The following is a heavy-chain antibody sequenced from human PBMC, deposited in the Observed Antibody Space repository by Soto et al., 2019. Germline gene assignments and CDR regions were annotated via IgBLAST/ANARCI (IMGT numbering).Heavy chain of an antibody. CDR3: AKDISLRWTRGFDY. D-gene: IGHD4-17*01. CDR2: ISWNSGSI. Sequence: DVQLVESGGGLVQPGRSLRLSCAASGFAFDDYAMHWVRQAPGKGLEWVSGISWNSGSIGYADSVKGRFTISRDNAKNSLYLQMNSLRAEDTALYYCAKDISLRWTRGFDYWGQGTLVTVSS. CDR1: GFAFDDYA. V-gene: IGHV3-9*01. J-gene: IGHJ4*02.